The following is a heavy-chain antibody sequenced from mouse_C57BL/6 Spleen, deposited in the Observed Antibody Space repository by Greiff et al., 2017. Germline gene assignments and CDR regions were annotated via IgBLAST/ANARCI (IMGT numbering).Heavy chain of an antibody. CDR3: ARNYGSSLYYAMDY. CDR2: IDPEDGET. CDR1: GFNIKDYY. J-gene: IGHJ4*01. Sequence: LVESGAELVKPGASVKLSCTASGFNIKDYYMHWVKQRTEQGLEWIGRIDPEDGETKYAPKFQGKATITADTSSNTAYLQLSSLTSEDTAVYYCARNYGSSLYYAMDYWGQGTSVTVSS. D-gene: IGHD1-1*01. V-gene: IGHV14-2*01.